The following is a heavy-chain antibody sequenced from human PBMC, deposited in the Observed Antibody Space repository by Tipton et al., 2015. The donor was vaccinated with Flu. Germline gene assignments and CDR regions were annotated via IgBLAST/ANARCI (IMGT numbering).Heavy chain of an antibody. J-gene: IGHJ3*01. CDR3: AKLIGGDNPADNAPDF. Sequence: TLSLTCSVSGGSVSAYYWTWIRQPAGKGLEWIGRIYSSGTTDYNPSLKSRVTMSVEKSKNQIFLRLSSVTAADTAVYYCAKLIGGDNPADNAPDFWGQGTMVTVSS. V-gene: IGHV4-4*07. D-gene: IGHD4-17*01. CDR1: GGSVSAYY. CDR2: IYSSGTT.